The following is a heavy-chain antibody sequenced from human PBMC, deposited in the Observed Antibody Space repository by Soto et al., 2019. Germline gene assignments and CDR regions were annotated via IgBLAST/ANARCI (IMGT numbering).Heavy chain of an antibody. CDR3: VRTSHYGSGTWNFDF. D-gene: IGHD3-10*01. CDR1: GFTLSDNY. J-gene: IGHJ4*02. CDR2: TRNKANRYTT. V-gene: IGHV3-72*01. Sequence: EVQLVESGGGLVQPGGSLRLSCAGSGFTLSDNYMDWVRQAPGKGLEWVGRTRNKANRYTTEYAGSGKGRFTVSRDESMNSLHLQMNSLKTEDTAVYYCVRTSHYGSGTWNFDFWGQGTVVTVSS.